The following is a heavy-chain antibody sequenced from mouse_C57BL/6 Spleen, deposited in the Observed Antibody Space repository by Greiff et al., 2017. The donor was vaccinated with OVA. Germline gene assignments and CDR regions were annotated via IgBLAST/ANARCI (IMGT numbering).Heavy chain of an antibody. CDR1: GYTFTSYW. Sequence: QVQLQQPGAELVKPGASVKMSCKASGYTFTSYWITWVKQRPGQGLEWIGDIYPGSGSTNYNEKFKSKATLTVDTSSSTAYMQLSSLTSEDSAVYYCARSGGVYYSPYYAMDYWGQGTSVTVSS. CDR2: IYPGSGST. D-gene: IGHD2-12*01. J-gene: IGHJ4*01. CDR3: ARSGGVYYSPYYAMDY. V-gene: IGHV1-55*01.